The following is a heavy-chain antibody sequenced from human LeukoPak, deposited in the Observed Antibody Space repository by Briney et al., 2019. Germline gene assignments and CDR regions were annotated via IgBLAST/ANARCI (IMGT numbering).Heavy chain of an antibody. V-gene: IGHV4-59*01. J-gene: IGHJ5*02. CDR1: GGSISSYY. D-gene: IGHD2-2*01. Sequence: AETLSLTCTVSGGSISSYYWSWVRQPPGKGLEWVGYIYYSGSTNYNPSLKSRGTISVDTSKNQFSLKLRSVTAADTAVYYCAREGRTKYCSSTSCLEGWFDPWGQGTLVTVSS. CDR2: IYYSGST. CDR3: AREGRTKYCSSTSCLEGWFDP.